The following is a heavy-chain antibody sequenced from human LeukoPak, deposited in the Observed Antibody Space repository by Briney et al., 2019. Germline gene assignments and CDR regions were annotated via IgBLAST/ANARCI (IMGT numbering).Heavy chain of an antibody. CDR1: GGTFSNYA. CDR3: ARGMVRGVIGGGAFDI. CDR2: IIPIFGTA. J-gene: IGHJ3*02. V-gene: IGHV1-69*06. D-gene: IGHD3-10*01. Sequence: ASVKVSCKASGGTFSNYAISWVRQAPGQGLEWMGGIIPIFGTANYAQKFQGRVTISADKSTSTAYMELGSLRSNDTAVYYCARGMVRGVIGGGAFDIWGHGTMVTVSS.